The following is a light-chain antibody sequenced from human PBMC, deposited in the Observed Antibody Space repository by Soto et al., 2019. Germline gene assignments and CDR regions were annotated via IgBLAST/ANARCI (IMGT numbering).Light chain of an antibody. CDR1: QSVSSSY. CDR3: QQYGSSPLYT. CDR2: GAS. Sequence: EIVLTQSPGTLSLSPGERATLSCRASQSVSSSYLAWYQQKPGQAPRLLIYGASSMATGIPDRFSGSGSGTDFTLTISRLEPEDFAVYSCQQYGSSPLYTFGQGTKLEIK. J-gene: IGKJ2*01. V-gene: IGKV3-20*01.